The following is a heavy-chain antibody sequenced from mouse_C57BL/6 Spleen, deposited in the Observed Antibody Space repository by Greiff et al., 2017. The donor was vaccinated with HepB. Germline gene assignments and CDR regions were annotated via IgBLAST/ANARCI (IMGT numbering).Heavy chain of an antibody. V-gene: IGHV1-69*01. CDR2: IDPSDSYT. D-gene: IGHD1-1*01. J-gene: IGHJ2*01. CDR3: FTTVVPFDY. Sequence: VQLQQPGAELVMPGASVKLSCKASGYTFTSYWMHWVKQRPGQGLEWIGEIDPSDSYTNYNQKFKGKSTLTVDKSSSTAYMQLSSLTSEDSAVYYCFTTVVPFDYWGQGTTLTVSS. CDR1: GYTFTSYW.